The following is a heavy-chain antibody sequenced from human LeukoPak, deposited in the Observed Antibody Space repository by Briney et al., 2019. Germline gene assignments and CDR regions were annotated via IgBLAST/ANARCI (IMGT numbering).Heavy chain of an antibody. V-gene: IGHV3-7*01. CDR3: AREGYCSGGSCYDNWFDP. J-gene: IGHJ5*02. Sequence: GGSLRLSCAASGFTFSSYWMSWVRQAPGKGLEWVANIRQDGSEKYYVDSVKGRFTISRDNAKNSLYLQMNSLRAEDTAVYYCAREGYCSGGSCYDNWFDPWGQGTLVTVSS. D-gene: IGHD2-15*01. CDR2: IRQDGSEK. CDR1: GFTFSSYW.